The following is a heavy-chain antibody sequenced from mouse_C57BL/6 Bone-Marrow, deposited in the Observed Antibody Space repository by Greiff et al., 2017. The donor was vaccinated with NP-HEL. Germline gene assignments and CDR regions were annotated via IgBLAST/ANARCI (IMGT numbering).Heavy chain of an antibody. CDR1: GYTFTDYY. CDR3: ARYSNYFDY. J-gene: IGHJ2*01. CDR2: INPNNGGT. V-gene: IGHV1-26*01. D-gene: IGHD2-5*01. Sequence: VQLHQSGPELVKPGASVKISCKASGYTFTDYYMNWVKQSHGKSLEWIGDINPNNGGTSYNQKFKGKATLTVDKSSSTAYMELRSLTSEDSAVYYCARYSNYFDYWGQGTTLTVSS.